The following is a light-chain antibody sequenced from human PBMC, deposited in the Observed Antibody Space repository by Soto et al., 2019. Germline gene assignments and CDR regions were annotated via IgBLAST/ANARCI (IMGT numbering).Light chain of an antibody. CDR3: QQYGISPRT. Sequence: EIVLTQSPGTLSLSPGERATLSCRASQSVKSNYLAWYQQKPGQAPRLLIYGASSRATGIPERFSGSGSEPHFTLTIGRLEPEDFAVYYCQQYGISPRTFGPGTKVDIK. CDR1: QSVKSNY. J-gene: IGKJ3*01. V-gene: IGKV3-20*01. CDR2: GAS.